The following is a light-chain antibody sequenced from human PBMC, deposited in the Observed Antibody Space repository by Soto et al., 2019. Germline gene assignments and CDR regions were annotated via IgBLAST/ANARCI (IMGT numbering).Light chain of an antibody. J-gene: IGLJ1*01. V-gene: IGLV2-14*01. Sequence: QSMLTQPASVSGSPGQTITISCTGTSSDIGGYNAVSWYQHHPGKAPKLIIYEVTHRPSGVSDRFSASKSGNTASLTISGLQDDEEADYYCNSFRVSHLYVFGTGTKVTVL. CDR3: NSFRVSHLYV. CDR1: SSDIGGYNA. CDR2: EVT.